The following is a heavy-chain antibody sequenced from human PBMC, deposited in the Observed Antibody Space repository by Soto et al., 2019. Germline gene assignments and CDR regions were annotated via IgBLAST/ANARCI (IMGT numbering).Heavy chain of an antibody. Sequence: QVQLVESGGGVVQPGRSLRLSCAASGFIFSSYGMHWVRQAPGKGLEWVAVIWSDGRNKYYADSVKGRFTISRDNSKNTLYLQMNSLRAEDTAVYYCARDDRGIAATGPSFDIWGQGTMVTVSS. V-gene: IGHV3-33*01. CDR1: GFIFSSYG. J-gene: IGHJ3*02. CDR3: ARDDRGIAATGPSFDI. CDR2: IWSDGRNK. D-gene: IGHD6-13*01.